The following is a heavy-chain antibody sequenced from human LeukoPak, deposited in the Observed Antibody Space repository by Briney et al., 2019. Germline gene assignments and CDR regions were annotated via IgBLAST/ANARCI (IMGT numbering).Heavy chain of an antibody. V-gene: IGHV1-18*04. CDR1: GYTFTGYG. CDR3: ARQAGGYSSGWYQFHFDY. D-gene: IGHD6-19*01. CDR2: INTNSGNT. J-gene: IGHJ4*02. Sequence: ASVKVSCKASGYTFTGYGISWVRQAPGQGLEWMGWINTNSGNTNYAQKLQGRVTMTTDISTSTAYMDLRSLRSDDTAVYCCARQAGGYSSGWYQFHFDYWGQGTLVTVSS.